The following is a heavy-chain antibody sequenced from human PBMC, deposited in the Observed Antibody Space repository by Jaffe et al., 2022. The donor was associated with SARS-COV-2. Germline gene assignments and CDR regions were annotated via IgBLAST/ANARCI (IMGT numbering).Heavy chain of an antibody. Sequence: EVQLVESGGGLVKPGQSLRLSCTASGLSFSDYTMTWLRLLPGEGLEWVGFIRANIYGGTTEYAASVKGRFSISRDDSKSIAYLEMNRLKTEDTAVYFCTRGGSGCCLQTWFDSWGQGTLVTVSS. CDR2: IRANIYGGTT. CDR3: TRGGSGCCLQTWFDS. J-gene: IGHJ5*01. V-gene: IGHV3-49*05. D-gene: IGHD2-15*01. CDR1: GLSFSDYT.